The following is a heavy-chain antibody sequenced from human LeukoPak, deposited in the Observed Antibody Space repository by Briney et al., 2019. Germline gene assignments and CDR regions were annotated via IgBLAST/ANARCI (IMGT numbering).Heavy chain of an antibody. CDR3: ARDVVVVPVASYYYYYMDV. CDR1: GGTFSSYT. D-gene: IGHD2-2*01. V-gene: IGHV1-69*04. Sequence: GASVKVSCKASGGTFSSYTISWVRQAPGQGLEWMGRIIPILGIANYAQKFQGRVTITADKSTSTAYMELSSLRSEDTAVYYCARDVVVVPVASYYYYYMDVWGKGTTVTVSS. CDR2: IIPILGIA. J-gene: IGHJ6*03.